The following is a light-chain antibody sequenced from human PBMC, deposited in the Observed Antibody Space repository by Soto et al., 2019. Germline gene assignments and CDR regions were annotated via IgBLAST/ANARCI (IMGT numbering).Light chain of an antibody. CDR1: QSVSSY. CDR3: QQYNNGPPLT. Sequence: QSPATLASSPGESATLSCRASQSVSSYLAWYQQKPGQAPRLLIYGASTGATGIPARFSGSGSGTEFTLTISSLQSEDFAVYYCQQYNNGPPLTFGGGAKVDI. V-gene: IGKV3-15*01. J-gene: IGKJ4*01. CDR2: GAS.